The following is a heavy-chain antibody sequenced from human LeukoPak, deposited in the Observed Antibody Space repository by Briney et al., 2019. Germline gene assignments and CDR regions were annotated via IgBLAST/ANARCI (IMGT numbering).Heavy chain of an antibody. Sequence: SETLSLTCTVSGGSISSSSYYWGWIRQPPGKGLEWIGEINHSGSTNYNPSLKSRVTISVDTSKNQFSLKLSSVTAADTAVYYCVAKAARPEYYGMDVWGQGTTVTVSS. J-gene: IGHJ6*02. CDR1: GGSISSSSYY. CDR2: INHSGST. V-gene: IGHV4-39*07. D-gene: IGHD6-6*01. CDR3: VAKAARPEYYGMDV.